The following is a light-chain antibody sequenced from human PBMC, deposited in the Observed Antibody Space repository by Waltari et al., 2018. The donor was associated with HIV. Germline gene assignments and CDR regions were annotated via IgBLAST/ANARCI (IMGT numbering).Light chain of an antibody. Sequence: QPVLTQPPSASGPPGQRVAIPCSASSLNFGSNTVNWYQQVPGTAPKLLIFGDYQRPSGVPDRFSGSKSGTSASLAISGLQSEDEANYYCATWDDTLNGVIFGGGTKVTVL. V-gene: IGLV1-44*01. CDR1: SLNFGSNT. CDR3: ATWDDTLNGVI. J-gene: IGLJ2*01. CDR2: GDY.